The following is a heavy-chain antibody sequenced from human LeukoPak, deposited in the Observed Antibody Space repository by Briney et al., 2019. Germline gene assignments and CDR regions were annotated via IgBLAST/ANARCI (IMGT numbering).Heavy chain of an antibody. CDR2: ISGSGDST. Sequence: GGSLRLSCAASGFTFSNYCVTWVRQAPGKALEWVSSISGSGDSTYYADSVKGRFTISRDNSKNTLYLQMNSLRVEDTAVYYCAREIFGSGSYPDYWGQGTLVTVSS. D-gene: IGHD3-10*01. V-gene: IGHV3-23*01. J-gene: IGHJ4*02. CDR3: AREIFGSGSYPDY. CDR1: GFTFSNYC.